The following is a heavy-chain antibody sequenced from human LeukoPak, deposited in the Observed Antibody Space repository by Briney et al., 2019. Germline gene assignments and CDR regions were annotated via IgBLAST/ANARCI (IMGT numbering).Heavy chain of an antibody. V-gene: IGHV3-33*01. J-gene: IGHJ4*02. CDR2: IRYDGSLK. CDR1: GFTFSSYG. D-gene: IGHD5-12*01. CDR3: ARARSLGIVATSFDY. Sequence: PGGSLRLSCAASGFTFSSYGMHWVRQAPGKGPEWVAVIRYDGSLKDYADSVKGRFTISRENSKNPLYLQMNRLRAEDTAVYYCARARSLGIVATSFDYWGQGTLVTVSS.